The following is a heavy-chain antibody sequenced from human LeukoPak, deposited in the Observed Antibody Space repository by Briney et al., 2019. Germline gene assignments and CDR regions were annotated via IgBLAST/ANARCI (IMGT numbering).Heavy chain of an antibody. CDR1: GFTFSSYA. Sequence: GGSLRLSCAASGFTFSSYAMHWVRQAPGKGLEWVAVISNDGSSKYYADSVKGRFIISRDNSKNTLYLQMNSLRTEDTAVYYCARETFALDIWGQGTMVTVSS. CDR3: ARETFALDI. J-gene: IGHJ3*02. CDR2: ISNDGSSK. V-gene: IGHV3-30-3*01.